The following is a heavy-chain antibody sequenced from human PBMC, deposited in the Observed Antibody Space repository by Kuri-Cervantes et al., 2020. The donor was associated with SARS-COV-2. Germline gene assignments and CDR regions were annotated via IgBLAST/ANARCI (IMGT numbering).Heavy chain of an antibody. CDR2: ISYDGSNK. J-gene: IGHJ2*01. CDR3: ARDPWGWYFDL. V-gene: IGHV3-30-3*01. Sequence: GGSLRLSCAASGFTFSSYAMHWVRQAPGEGLEWVAVISYDGSNKYYADSVKGRFTISRDNAKNSLYLQMNSLRAEDTAVYYCARDPWGWYFDLWGRGTLVTVSS. D-gene: IGHD7-27*01. CDR1: GFTFSSYA.